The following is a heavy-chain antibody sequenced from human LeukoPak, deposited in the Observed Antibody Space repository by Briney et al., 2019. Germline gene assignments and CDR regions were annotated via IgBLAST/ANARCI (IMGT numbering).Heavy chain of an antibody. V-gene: IGHV4-59*01. D-gene: IGHD3-22*01. CDR3: ARSSYYYDSGGYYLYYFDY. CDR1: GGSISSYY. J-gene: IGHJ4*02. Sequence: SETLPLTCTEPGGSISSYYGSWIRQPPAKELEWIGYIYYSGSTDYNPSLKSRVTISVDTSKNQFSLNLSSVTAADTAVYYCARSSYYYDSGGYYLYYFDYWGQGTLVTVSS. CDR2: IYYSGST.